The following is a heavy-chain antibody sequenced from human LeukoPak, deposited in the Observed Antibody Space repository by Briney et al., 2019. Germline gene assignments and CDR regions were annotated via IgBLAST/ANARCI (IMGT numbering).Heavy chain of an antibody. CDR2: IWYDGSNK. CDR3: ARAPTSYYYFSY. CDR1: GFTFSSYG. D-gene: IGHD1-26*01. Sequence: PGGSLRLSCAASGFTFSSYGMHWVRQAPGKGLEWVAVIWYDGSNKYYADSVKGRFTISRDNSKNTLYLQMNSLRAKDTAVYYCARAPTSYYYFSYWGQGTLVTVSS. J-gene: IGHJ4*02. V-gene: IGHV3-33*01.